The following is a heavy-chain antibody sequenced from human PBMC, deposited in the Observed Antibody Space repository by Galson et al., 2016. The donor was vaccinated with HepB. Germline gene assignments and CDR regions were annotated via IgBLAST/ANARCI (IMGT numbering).Heavy chain of an antibody. D-gene: IGHD6-6*01. V-gene: IGHV1-18*01. CDR2: ISAYNSNT. J-gene: IGHJ3*02. CDR3: ARDLYSSSSGALDI. CDR1: GYTFTSYG. Sequence: SVKVSCKASGYTFTSYGISWVRQAPGQGLEWMGWISAYNSNTNYAQKLQGRVTMTTDTSTSTAYMELRSLRSDDTAMYYCARDLYSSSSGALDIWGQGTMVTFSS.